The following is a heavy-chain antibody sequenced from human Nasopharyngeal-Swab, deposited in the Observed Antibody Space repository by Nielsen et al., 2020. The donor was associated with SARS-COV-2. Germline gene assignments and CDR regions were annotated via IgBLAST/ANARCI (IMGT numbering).Heavy chain of an antibody. CDR2: IYSSANT. J-gene: IGHJ3*02. CDR3: AREVASANKNAFDI. V-gene: IGHV4-30-4*01. CDR1: GGSISSGDYY. D-gene: IGHD2/OR15-2a*01. Sequence: SETLSLTCSVSGGSISSGDYYWSWIRQPPGKGLEWIGYIYSSANTYYNPSLKSRVNMSVDMSKNQFSLKLSSVTAADTAVYYCAREVASANKNAFDIWGQGTMVTV.